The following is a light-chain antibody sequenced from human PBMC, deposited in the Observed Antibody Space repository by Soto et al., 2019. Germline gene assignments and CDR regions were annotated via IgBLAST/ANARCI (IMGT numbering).Light chain of an antibody. CDR2: AAS. V-gene: IGKV1-27*01. CDR3: QKYDRAPPT. J-gene: IGKJ3*01. Sequence: DIQMTQSPSSLSASVGDRVTITCRASQGISNYLAWYQQTPGKVPKLLIHAASTLQSGVPSRFSGSGSETDFTLTISSLQPEDVATYDCQKYDRAPPTFGPGTKVHIK. CDR1: QGISNY.